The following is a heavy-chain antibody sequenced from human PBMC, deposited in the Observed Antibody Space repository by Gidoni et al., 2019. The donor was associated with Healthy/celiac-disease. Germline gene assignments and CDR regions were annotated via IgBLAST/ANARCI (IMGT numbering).Heavy chain of an antibody. CDR3: AKAMPGYCTSTSCYVERMDV. D-gene: IGHD2-2*01. J-gene: IGHJ6*03. V-gene: IGHV3-30-3*01. Sequence: QVQLVESGGGVVQPGRSLRLSCAASGFTFRSSAMHWVRQAPGKGLEWVAVISYDETNKYYADSVKGRFTISRDNSRNTLYLQMNSLRAEDTAVYYCAKAMPGYCTSTSCYVERMDVWGKGTTVTVSS. CDR1: GFTFRSSA. CDR2: ISYDETNK.